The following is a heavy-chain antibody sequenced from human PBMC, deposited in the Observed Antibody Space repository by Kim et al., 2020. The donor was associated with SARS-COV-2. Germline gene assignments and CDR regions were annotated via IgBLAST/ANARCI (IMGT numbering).Heavy chain of an antibody. V-gene: IGHV3-23*01. CDR2: GSGGST. Sequence: GSGGSTYYADSVKGRFTISRDNSKNTLYLKMNSLRAEDTAVYYCAKGRSLELLDSFFYYYYYGMDVWGQGTTVTVSS. CDR3: AKGRSLELLDSFFYYYYYGMDV. J-gene: IGHJ6*02. D-gene: IGHD1-7*01.